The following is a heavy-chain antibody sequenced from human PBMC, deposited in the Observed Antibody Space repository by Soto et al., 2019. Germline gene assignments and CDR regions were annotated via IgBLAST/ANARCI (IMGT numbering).Heavy chain of an antibody. D-gene: IGHD2-21*02. CDR2: IIPIVGIV. V-gene: IGHV1-69*08. J-gene: IGHJ4*02. Sequence: QVQLVQSGAEVKKPGSSVKVSCKASGGTFSSYTISWVRQAPGQGLEWMGRIIPIVGIVNYAQKFQGRVTITADKSTSTAYMELSSLRSEDTAVYYCAREGGVVVTAIPYFDHCGQGPLVTVSS. CDR1: GGTFSSYT. CDR3: AREGGVVVTAIPYFDH.